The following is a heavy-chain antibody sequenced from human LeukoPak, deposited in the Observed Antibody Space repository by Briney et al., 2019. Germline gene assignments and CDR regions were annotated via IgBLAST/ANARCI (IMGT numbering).Heavy chain of an antibody. D-gene: IGHD3-16*02. Sequence: SETLSLTCTVSGGSISSYYWSWIRQPPGKGLEWIGYIYYSGSTNYNPSLKGRVTISVDTSKNQFSLKLSSVTAADTAVYYCARGRLDYDYVWGSYRPTPFDYWGQGTLVTVSS. CDR2: IYYSGST. V-gene: IGHV4-59*08. J-gene: IGHJ4*02. CDR3: ARGRLDYDYVWGSYRPTPFDY. CDR1: GGSISSYY.